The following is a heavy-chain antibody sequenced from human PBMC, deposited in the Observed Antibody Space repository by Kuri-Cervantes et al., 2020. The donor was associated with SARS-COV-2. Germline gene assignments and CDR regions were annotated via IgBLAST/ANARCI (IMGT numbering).Heavy chain of an antibody. Sequence: RVSCKASGYSLTSYWITWVRQMPGKGLEWMGTIDPTDSYTNYSPSFQGHVTLSADKSISTAYLQWRSLKASDTAIYYCARHSNGWSSYFDYWGQGTLVTVSS. V-gene: IGHV5-10-1*01. CDR1: GYSLTSYW. D-gene: IGHD6-19*01. J-gene: IGHJ4*02. CDR3: ARHSNGWSSYFDY. CDR2: IDPTDSYT.